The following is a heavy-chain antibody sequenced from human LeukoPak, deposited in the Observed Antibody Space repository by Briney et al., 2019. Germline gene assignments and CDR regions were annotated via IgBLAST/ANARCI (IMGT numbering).Heavy chain of an antibody. CDR2: IYYSGST. D-gene: IGHD3-10*01. CDR1: GGSISSYY. CDR3: ARVLGGSGRYFDY. Sequence: SSETLSLTCTVSGGSISSYYWSWIRQPPGKGLEWIGYIYYSGSTNYNPSLKSRVTISVDTSKNRFSLKLSSVTAADTAVYYCARVLGGSGRYFDYWGQGTLVTVSS. J-gene: IGHJ4*02. V-gene: IGHV4-59*01.